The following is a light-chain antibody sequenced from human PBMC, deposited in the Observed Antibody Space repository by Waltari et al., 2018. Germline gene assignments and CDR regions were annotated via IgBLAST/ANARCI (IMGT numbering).Light chain of an antibody. Sequence: EIVLTQFPATLSLSQGERATLSCGASRSVPSGFLAWYQHKPGQAPSLLIHGTSSRATGVPDRFAGSGSGTDFTLTINSLEPEDSAVYYCQQFGASPLYSFGPGTKLEIK. CDR2: GTS. CDR1: RSVPSGF. J-gene: IGKJ2*03. V-gene: IGKV3-20*01. CDR3: QQFGASPLYS.